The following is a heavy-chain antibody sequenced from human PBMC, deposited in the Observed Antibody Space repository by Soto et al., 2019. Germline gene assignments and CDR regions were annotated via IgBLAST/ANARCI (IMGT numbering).Heavy chain of an antibody. CDR1: GFTFSSYA. CDR2: ISGSGGST. J-gene: IGHJ6*02. CDR3: AKRQTGIYYYGMDV. V-gene: IGHV3-23*01. D-gene: IGHD1-1*01. Sequence: GGSLRLSCAASGFTFSSYAMSWVRQAPGKGLEWVSAISGSGGSTYYADSVKGRFTISRDNSKNTLYLQMNSLRAEDTAVYYCAKRQTGIYYYGMDVWGQGTTVTVSS.